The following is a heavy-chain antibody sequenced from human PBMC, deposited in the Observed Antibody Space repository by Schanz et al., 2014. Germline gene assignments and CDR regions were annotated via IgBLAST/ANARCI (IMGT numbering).Heavy chain of an antibody. CDR3: ARYRTTESYYSAGPHIDY. CDR2: ISDSGDTA. Sequence: EVQLLESGGGLVQPGGSLRLSCAASGFTFSSYAMTWVRQAPGMGLEWVSLISDSGDTAYYADSVKGRFTISRDNSKNTVHLQMNRLRARDTAEYIGARYRTTESYYSAGPHIDYWGQGTLLAVSS. J-gene: IGHJ4*02. V-gene: IGHV3-23*01. CDR1: GFTFSSYA. D-gene: IGHD1-26*01.